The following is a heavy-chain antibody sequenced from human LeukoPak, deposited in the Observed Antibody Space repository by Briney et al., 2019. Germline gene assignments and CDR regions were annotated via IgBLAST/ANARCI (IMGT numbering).Heavy chain of an antibody. CDR1: GFTFSSYA. CDR2: ISGSGGDT. CDR3: AKVFFAERLTTIFDL. Sequence: GGSLRLSCAASGFTFSSYAMCWVRQAPGEGVDWVSGISGSGGDTFYPVSVNGRFTISRDNSKNTLYLQMNSLRAEDTAVYYCAKVFFAERLTTIFDLWGQGTLVTVSS. D-gene: IGHD3-3*01. V-gene: IGHV3-23*01. J-gene: IGHJ4*02.